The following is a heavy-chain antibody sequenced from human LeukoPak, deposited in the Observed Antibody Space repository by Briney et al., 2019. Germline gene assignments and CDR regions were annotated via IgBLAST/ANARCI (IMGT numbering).Heavy chain of an antibody. CDR2: IRSKAYGGTT. D-gene: IGHD3-10*01. CDR1: GFTFGDYA. V-gene: IGHV3-49*03. J-gene: IGHJ6*02. Sequence: GGSLRLSCTASGFTFGDYAMSWFRQAPGKGLEWVGFIRSKAYGGTTEYAASVKGRFTISRDDSKSVAYLQMNSLKTEDTAVYYCTRILSGYGSGSSYYYYGMDVWGQGTTVTVSS. CDR3: TRILSGYGSGSSYYYYGMDV.